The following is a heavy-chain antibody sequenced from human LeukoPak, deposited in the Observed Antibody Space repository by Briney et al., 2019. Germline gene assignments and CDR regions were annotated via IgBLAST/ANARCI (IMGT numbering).Heavy chain of an antibody. D-gene: IGHD3-10*01. Sequence: SGPALVKPTQTLTLTCTFSGFSLSTSGMRVSWIRQPPGKALEWLARIDWDDDKFYSTSLKTRLTLSKDTSKNQVVPTMTNMDPVDTATYYCARTESGSGYDYWGQGTLVTVSS. CDR2: IDWDDDK. CDR1: GFSLSTSGMR. V-gene: IGHV2-70*04. CDR3: ARTESGSGYDY. J-gene: IGHJ4*02.